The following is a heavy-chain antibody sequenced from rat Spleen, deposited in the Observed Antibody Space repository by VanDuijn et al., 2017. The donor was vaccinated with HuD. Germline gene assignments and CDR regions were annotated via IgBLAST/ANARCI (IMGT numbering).Heavy chain of an antibody. Sequence: EVQLVESNGGLVQPGRSLKLSCAASGFTFSNYYMAWVRQAPTKGLEWVASISTGGDSIYYRDSVKGRFIISRDNAKSTLYLQMDSLRSEDTATYYCARPIITTTAPFDYWGQGVMVTVSS. CDR3: ARPIITTTAPFDY. D-gene: IGHD1-10*01. CDR1: GFTFSNYY. CDR2: ISTGGDSI. V-gene: IGHV5-25*01. J-gene: IGHJ2*01.